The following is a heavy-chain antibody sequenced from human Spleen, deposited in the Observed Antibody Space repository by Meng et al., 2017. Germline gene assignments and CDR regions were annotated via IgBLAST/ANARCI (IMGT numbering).Heavy chain of an antibody. J-gene: IGHJ4*02. CDR3: ARGPTTMAHDVDY. CDR2: IYYSGST. CDR1: GGSISSGGYY. Sequence: SDTLSLTCTVAGGSISSGGYYWSWIRQHPGRGLEWIGYIYYSGSTYYNPSLESRATISVDTSQNNRSLKLSTVTAAHSAVYYCARGPTTMAHDVDYWGQGTLVTVSS. D-gene: IGHD4-11*01. V-gene: IGHV4-31*03.